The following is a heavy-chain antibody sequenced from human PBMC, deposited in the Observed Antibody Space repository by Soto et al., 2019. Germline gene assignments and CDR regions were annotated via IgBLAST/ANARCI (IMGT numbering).Heavy chain of an antibody. CDR2: ISSSSSYI. CDR3: ARDRFLEWGGRGDAFDI. CDR1: GFTFSSYS. D-gene: IGHD3-3*01. J-gene: IGHJ3*02. V-gene: IGHV3-21*01. Sequence: GGSLRLSCAASGFTFSSYSMNWVRQAPGKGLEWVSSISSSSSYIYYADSVKGRFTISSDNAKNSLYLQMNSLRAEDTAVYYCARDRFLEWGGRGDAFDIWGQGTMVTVSS.